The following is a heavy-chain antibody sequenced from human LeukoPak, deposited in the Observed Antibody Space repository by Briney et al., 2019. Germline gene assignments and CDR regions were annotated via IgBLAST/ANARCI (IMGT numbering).Heavy chain of an antibody. D-gene: IGHD6-13*01. CDR2: ISAYNGNT. CDR3: ARHRRSVAAAGIIFDP. CDR1: GYTFTSYG. Sequence: ASVKVSCXASGYTFTSYGISWVRQDHGQGLECMEWISAYNGNTNYAQKLQGRVTMPTDTSTSTAYMELRSLRSADTAVYYCARHRRSVAAAGIIFDPWPQGTLVTASS. V-gene: IGHV1-18*01. J-gene: IGHJ5*02.